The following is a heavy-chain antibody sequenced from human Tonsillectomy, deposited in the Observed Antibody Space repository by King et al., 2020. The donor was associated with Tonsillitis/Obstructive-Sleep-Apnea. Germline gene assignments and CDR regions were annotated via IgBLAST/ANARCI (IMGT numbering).Heavy chain of an antibody. V-gene: IGHV3-74*01. J-gene: IGHJ4*02. CDR2: INGDGSTT. D-gene: IGHD6-6*01. CDR1: GFTFSSYW. CDR3: ARVSSRAAHFDY. Sequence: QLVQSGGGLVQPGGSLRLSCAASGFTFSSYWVHWVRHAPGKGLVWVSRINGDGSTTNYADSVKGRFTISRDNAKNTLYLQMNSLRAEDTAVYYCARVSSRAAHFDYWGQGTLVTVSS.